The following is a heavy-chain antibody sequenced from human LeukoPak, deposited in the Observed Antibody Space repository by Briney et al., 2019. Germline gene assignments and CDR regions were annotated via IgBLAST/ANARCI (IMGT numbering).Heavy chain of an antibody. Sequence: PSETLSLTCSDSGGSISSGSHYWSWLRQPAGKGLEWIGHIYSSGSTNYNPSLKSRVTISLDTSTNQFSLKPNSVTAADTAVYYCARDSIWSGYFFDYWGQGTQVTVSS. D-gene: IGHD3-3*01. CDR1: GGSISSGSHY. CDR3: ARDSIWSGYFFDY. CDR2: IYSSGST. J-gene: IGHJ4*02. V-gene: IGHV4-61*09.